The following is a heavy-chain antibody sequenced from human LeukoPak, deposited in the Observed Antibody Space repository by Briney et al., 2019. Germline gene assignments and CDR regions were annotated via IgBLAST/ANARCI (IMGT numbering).Heavy chain of an antibody. V-gene: IGHV1-2*02. CDR3: ARVKAPKVELRRHYFYGMDV. Sequence: ASVKVSCKVSEDTFTTYYVHWVRQAPGQGLEWMGWINPNSGGTNYAQKFQGRVTMTRDTSITTAYMELTRVRSDDTAVYYCARVKAPKVELRRHYFYGMDVWGQGTTVTVSS. CDR1: EDTFTTYY. D-gene: IGHD1-7*01. CDR2: INPNSGGT. J-gene: IGHJ6*02.